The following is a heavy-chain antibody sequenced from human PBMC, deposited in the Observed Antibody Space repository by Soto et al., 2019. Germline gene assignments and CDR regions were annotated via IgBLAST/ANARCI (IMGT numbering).Heavy chain of an antibody. J-gene: IGHJ6*02. CDR1: GGSINGGRYY. V-gene: IGHV4-31*01. Sequence: QVPLQESGPGLVKPSQTLSLTCTVSGGSINGGRYYWNWIRQHPGKGLEWIGYIYESGTTDYNPXXXXXXXXXXXXXXXXXXXXXXXXXXADTAIYYCARDRGFGMDAWGQGTMVIVSS. D-gene: IGHD3-10*01. CDR3: ARDRGFGMDA. CDR2: IYESGTT.